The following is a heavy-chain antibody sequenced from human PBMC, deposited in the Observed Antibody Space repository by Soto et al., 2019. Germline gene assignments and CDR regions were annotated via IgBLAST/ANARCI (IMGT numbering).Heavy chain of an antibody. CDR3: ARSPLYYYDSSGYFDY. D-gene: IGHD3-22*01. Sequence: SETLSLTCTVSGGSISSYYWSWIRQPPGKGLEWIGYIYYSGSTNYNPSLKSRVTISVDTSKNQFSLKLSSVTAADTAVYYCARSPLYYYDSSGYFDYWGQGTLVTVSS. J-gene: IGHJ4*02. CDR1: GGSISSYY. CDR2: IYYSGST. V-gene: IGHV4-59*01.